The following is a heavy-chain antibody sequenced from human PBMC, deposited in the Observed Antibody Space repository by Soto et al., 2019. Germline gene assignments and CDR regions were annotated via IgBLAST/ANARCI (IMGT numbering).Heavy chain of an antibody. CDR2: ISAYNGNT. D-gene: IGHD3-10*01. J-gene: IGHJ5*02. CDR3: ARDRAMVRGVIIEGGWFDT. V-gene: IGHV1-18*01. CDR1: GYTFTSYG. Sequence: ASVKVSCKASGYTFTSYGISWVRQAPGQGLEWMGWISAYNGNTNYAQKLQGRVTMTTDTSTGTAYMELRSLRSDDTAVYYCARDRAMVRGVIIEGGWFDTWGQGTLVIVSS.